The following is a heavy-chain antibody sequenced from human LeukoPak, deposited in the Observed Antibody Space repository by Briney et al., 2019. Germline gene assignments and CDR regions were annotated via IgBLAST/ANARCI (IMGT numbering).Heavy chain of an antibody. CDR2: IRSKAYGGTT. J-gene: IGHJ4*02. CDR3: TTNFPTTDY. CDR1: GFTFGDYA. V-gene: IGHV3-49*04. Sequence: GGSLRLSCTASGFTFGDYAKSWVRQAPGKGLEWVGFIRSKAYGGTTEYAASVKGRFTISRDDSKSIAYLQMNSLKTEDTAVYYCTTNFPTTDYWGQGTLVTVSS. D-gene: IGHD1-1*01.